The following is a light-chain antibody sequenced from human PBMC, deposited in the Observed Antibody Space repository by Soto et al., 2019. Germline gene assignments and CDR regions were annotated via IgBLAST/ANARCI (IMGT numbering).Light chain of an antibody. CDR2: ATP. CDR3: LQDYNSPRT. Sequence: AIQMTQSPSSLSASVGDRVTITCRASQDIRTELGWYQQKPGKAPNLLIYATPSLQSEVPSRFRGRGSGTDFTLSISSLQHEDFATYYCLQDYNSPRTSGQAAKGEI. CDR1: QDIRTE. J-gene: IGKJ1*01. V-gene: IGKV1-6*01.